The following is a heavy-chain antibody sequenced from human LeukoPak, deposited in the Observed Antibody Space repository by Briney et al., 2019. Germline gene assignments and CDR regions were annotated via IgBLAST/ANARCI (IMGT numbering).Heavy chain of an antibody. CDR3: ARGRIQLWSIYYYGMDV. CDR1: GGSFSGYY. J-gene: IGHJ6*02. V-gene: IGHV4-34*01. Sequence: PSETLSLTCAVYGGSFSGYYWSWIRQPPGKGLEWIGEINHSGSTNYNPSLKSRVTISVDTSKNQFSLKLSFVTAADTAVYYCARGRIQLWSIYYYGMDVWGQGTTVTVSS. D-gene: IGHD5-18*01. CDR2: INHSGST.